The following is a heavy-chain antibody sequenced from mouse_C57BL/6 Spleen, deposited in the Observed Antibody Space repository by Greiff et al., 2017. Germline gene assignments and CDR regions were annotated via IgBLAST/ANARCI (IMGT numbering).Heavy chain of an antibody. CDR1: VYTFTSYW. D-gene: IGHD1-1*01. CDR3: ARRAFTTVSPYWYFDV. CDR2: IDPSDSYT. J-gene: IGHJ1*03. Sequence: QVQLQQPGAELVMPGASVKLSCKASVYTFTSYWMHWVKQRPGQGLEWIGEIDPSDSYTNYNQKFKGKSTLTVDKSSSTAYMQLSSLTSEDSAVYYCARRAFTTVSPYWYFDVWGTGTTVTVSS. V-gene: IGHV1-69*01.